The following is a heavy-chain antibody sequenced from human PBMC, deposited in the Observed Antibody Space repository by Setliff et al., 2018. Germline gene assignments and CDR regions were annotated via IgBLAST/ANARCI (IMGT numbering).Heavy chain of an antibody. V-gene: IGHV7-4-1*02. Sequence: ASVKVSCKASGYTFSTYAMNWVRQAPGQGLEWMGWINTNTGNPTYAQGFTGRFVFSLDTSVSTAYLQISSLKAEDTAVYYCASRGTSNGYYYYMDVWGKGTTVTVS. D-gene: IGHD3-16*01. CDR2: INTNTGNP. CDR1: GYTFSTYA. CDR3: ASRGTSNGYYYYMDV. J-gene: IGHJ6*03.